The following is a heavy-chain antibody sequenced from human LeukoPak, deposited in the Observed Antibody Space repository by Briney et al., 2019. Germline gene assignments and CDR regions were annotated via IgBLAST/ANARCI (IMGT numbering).Heavy chain of an antibody. CDR2: ITSKAYGGTT. D-gene: IGHD3-10*01. CDR1: GFTFGDYA. J-gene: IGHJ4*02. CDR3: TRDHGSGSFDY. V-gene: IGHV3-49*04. Sequence: GGSLRLSCTASGFTFGDYAMSWVRQAPGKGLEWVGFITSKAYGGTTEYAASVKGRFTISRDDSKSIAYLQMNSLKTEDTAVYYCTRDHGSGSFDYWGQGTLVTVSS.